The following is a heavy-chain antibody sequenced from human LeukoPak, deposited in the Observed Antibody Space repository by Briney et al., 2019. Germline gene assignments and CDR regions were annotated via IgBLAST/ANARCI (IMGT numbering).Heavy chain of an antibody. V-gene: IGHV1-18*01. Sequence: GASVKASCKASGYTFTSYGISWVRQAPGQGLEWMGWISAYNGNTNYAQKLQGRVTMTTDTSTSTAYMELRSLRSYDTAVYYCARGGLLGYCSSTSCYVTDYWGQGTLVTVSS. J-gene: IGHJ4*02. CDR2: ISAYNGNT. CDR1: GYTFTSYG. D-gene: IGHD2-2*01. CDR3: ARGGLLGYCSSTSCYVTDY.